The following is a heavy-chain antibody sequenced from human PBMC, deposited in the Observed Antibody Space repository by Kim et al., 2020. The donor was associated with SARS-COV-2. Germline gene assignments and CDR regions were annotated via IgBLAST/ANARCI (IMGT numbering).Heavy chain of an antibody. J-gene: IGHJ5*02. Sequence: ASVKVSCKASGYTFTGYYMHWVRQAPGQGLEWMGRINPNSGGTHYAQKLQGRVTMTRDTSISTAYMELSRLGSDDTAVYYCARDRRGITMVRGGGGWFDPWGQGTLVTVSS. V-gene: IGHV1-2*06. CDR3: ARDRRGITMVRGGGGWFDP. CDR2: INPNSGGT. CDR1: GYTFTGYY. D-gene: IGHD3-10*01.